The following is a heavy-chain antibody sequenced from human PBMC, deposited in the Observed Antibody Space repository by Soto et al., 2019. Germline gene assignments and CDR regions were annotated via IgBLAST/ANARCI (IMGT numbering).Heavy chain of an antibody. CDR1: GGSISSSSYY. CDR3: ARAKHYDFWSGYSYFDY. CDR2: IYYSGST. D-gene: IGHD3-3*01. V-gene: IGHV4-39*01. Sequence: SETLSLTCTVSGGSISSSSYYWGWIRQPPGKGLEWIGSIYYSGSTYYNPSLKSRVTISVDTSKNQFSLKLSSVTAADTAVYYCARAKHYDFWSGYSYFDYWGQGTLVTVSS. J-gene: IGHJ4*02.